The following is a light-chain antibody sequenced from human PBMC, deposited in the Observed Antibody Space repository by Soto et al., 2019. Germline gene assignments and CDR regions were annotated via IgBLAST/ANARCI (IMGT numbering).Light chain of an antibody. CDR2: AAS. J-gene: IGKJ4*01. V-gene: IGKV1-39*01. CDR3: QQSYSTPPIT. CDR1: QSISSY. Sequence: DIPMTQSPSSLSASVGDRVTITCRASQSISSYLNWYQQKPGKAPKFLIYAASSLQSGVPSRFSGSGSGTDFTLTISSLQPEDFATYYCQQSYSTPPITFGGGTKVEIK.